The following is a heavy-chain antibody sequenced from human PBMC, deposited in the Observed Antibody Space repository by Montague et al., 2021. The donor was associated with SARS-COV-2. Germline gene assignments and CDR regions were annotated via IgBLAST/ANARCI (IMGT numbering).Heavy chain of an antibody. CDR1: GFSITPTNW. J-gene: IGHJ4*02. CDR2: IPYGGIA. V-gene: IGHV4-4*02. D-gene: IGHD4-11*01. Sequence: SETLSLTCAVSGFSITPTNWWRSLRRPPGKGLEWTGGIPYGGIAPYNPSLTSRATISMDRSRNLSSLKLSSVTAADTGIYYCAGKVLTVPADYWGQGTLVSVS. CDR3: AGKVLTVPADY.